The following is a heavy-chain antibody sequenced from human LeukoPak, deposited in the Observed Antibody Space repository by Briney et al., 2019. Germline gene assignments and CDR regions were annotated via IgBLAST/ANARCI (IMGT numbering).Heavy chain of an antibody. CDR3: ARSSSWYLDAFDI. D-gene: IGHD6-13*01. Sequence: GGSLRLSCAASGFTFSSYWMHWVRQAPGKGLVWVSRINSDGSSTSYADSVKGRFTISRDNAKNSLYLQMNSLRAEDTAVYYRARSSSWYLDAFDIWGQGTMVTVSS. V-gene: IGHV3-74*01. CDR2: INSDGSST. J-gene: IGHJ3*02. CDR1: GFTFSSYW.